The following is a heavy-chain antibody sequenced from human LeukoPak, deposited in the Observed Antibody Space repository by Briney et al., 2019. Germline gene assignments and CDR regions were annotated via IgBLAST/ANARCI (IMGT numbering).Heavy chain of an antibody. CDR1: GFTYSSYA. V-gene: IGHV3-23*01. D-gene: IGHD2-2*01. CDR2: ISGSGGST. J-gene: IGHJ4*02. Sequence: PGGSLRLSCAASGFTYSSYAMSWVHQAPGKGLEWVSAISGSGGSTYYADSVKGRFTISRDNSKNTLYLQMNSLRAEDTAVYYCASHCSSTSCYYYWGQGTLVTVSS. CDR3: ASHCSSTSCYYY.